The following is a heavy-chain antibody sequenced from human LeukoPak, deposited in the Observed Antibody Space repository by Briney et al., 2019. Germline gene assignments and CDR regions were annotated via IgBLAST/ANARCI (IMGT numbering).Heavy chain of an antibody. V-gene: IGHV3-66*01. D-gene: IGHD1-26*01. CDR2: IYGGGTT. Sequence: GGSLRLSCAGPGFTVSSDYMSWVRQAPGKGLEWVSVIYGGGTTYYADSVKGRFTISRDNSKNTLFLQMNSLRAEDTAVYYCARDPGIANGMGDWGQGTTVTVFS. CDR1: GFTVSSDY. CDR3: ARDPGIANGMGD. J-gene: IGHJ6*02.